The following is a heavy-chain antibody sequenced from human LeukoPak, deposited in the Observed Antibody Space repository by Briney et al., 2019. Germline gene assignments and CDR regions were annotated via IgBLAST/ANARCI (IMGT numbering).Heavy chain of an antibody. V-gene: IGHV3-23*01. CDR1: GFTFSYYA. CDR3: AKDLLRSSLAGIQGD. J-gene: IGHJ4*02. Sequence: PGGSLRLSCAASGFTFSYYAMNWVRQAPGKGLEWVSGTGSGGSTYYADSMKGRFTISRDNSKNTLYPQMNSLIAGDTAVYFCAKDLLRSSLAGIQGDWGQGTLVTVSS. CDR2: TGSGGST. D-gene: IGHD6-19*01.